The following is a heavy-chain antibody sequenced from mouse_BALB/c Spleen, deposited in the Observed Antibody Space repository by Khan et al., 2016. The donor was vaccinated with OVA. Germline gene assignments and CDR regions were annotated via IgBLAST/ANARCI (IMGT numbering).Heavy chain of an antibody. J-gene: IGHJ3*01. Sequence: QVQLKQSGAELARPGAPVKMSCKASGYTFTTYTIHWVKQRPGQGLEWIGYIIPSTDYTTYNQKFKDKATLTADKSSSTAYMQLSSLTSDDSAVYYCAKEGAYYRSDGWFAYWGQGTLVTVSA. D-gene: IGHD2-14*01. CDR1: GYTFTTYT. CDR3: AKEGAYYRSDGWFAY. V-gene: IGHV1-4*01. CDR2: IIPSTDYT.